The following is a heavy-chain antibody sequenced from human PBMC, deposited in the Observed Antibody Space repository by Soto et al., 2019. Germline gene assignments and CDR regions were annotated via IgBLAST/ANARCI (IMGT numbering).Heavy chain of an antibody. V-gene: IGHV1-58*01. J-gene: IGHJ4*02. CDR2: IVVGSGNT. CDR1: GFTFTSSA. CDR3: AAPRRGYSGYDSLFDY. Sequence: QMQLVQSGPEVKKPGTSVKVSCKASGFTFTSSAVQWVRQARGQRLEWIGWIVVGSGNTNYAQKFQERVTITRDMSTSTAYMELSSLRSEDTAVYYCAAPRRGYSGYDSLFDYWGQGTLVTVSS. D-gene: IGHD5-12*01.